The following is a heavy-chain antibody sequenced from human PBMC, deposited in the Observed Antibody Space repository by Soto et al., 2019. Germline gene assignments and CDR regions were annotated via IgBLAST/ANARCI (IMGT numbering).Heavy chain of an antibody. CDR1: GFTFSSYW. CDR2: IYSGGRT. CDR3: ARDYDLPSYYGMDV. D-gene: IGHD3-3*01. J-gene: IGHJ6*02. Sequence: GGSLRLSCAASGFTFSSYWMHWVRQAPGKGLEWVSVIYSGGRTYYADSVKGRFTISRDNSKNTLYLQMNSLRAEDTAVYYCARDYDLPSYYGMDVWGQGTTVTV. V-gene: IGHV3-66*01.